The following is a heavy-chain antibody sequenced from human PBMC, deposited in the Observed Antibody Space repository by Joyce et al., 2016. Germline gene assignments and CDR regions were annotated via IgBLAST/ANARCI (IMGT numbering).Heavy chain of an antibody. CDR1: GGSIGSTNW. CDR3: ARADVTDVSLFYFDY. Sequence: GPGLVKPLGTLSLTCFVSGGSIGSTNWWSWVRQFPGKGLEWIGEVYHIGSTNYNPSLKSRVSISVDKSKNQFSLKLSSVTAADTAVYYCARADVTDVSLFYFDYWGQGTPVTVSS. CDR2: VYHIGST. J-gene: IGHJ4*02. V-gene: IGHV4-4*02. D-gene: IGHD2-21*02.